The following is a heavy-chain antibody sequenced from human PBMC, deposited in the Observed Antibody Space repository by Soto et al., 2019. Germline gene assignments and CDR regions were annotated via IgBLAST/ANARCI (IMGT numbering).Heavy chain of an antibody. CDR1: GGSISSSSYY. D-gene: IGHD3-10*01. Sequence: SETLSLTCTVSGGSISSSSYYWGWIRQPPGKGLEWIGSIYYSGSTYYNPSLKSRVTISVDTSKNQFSLKLSSVTAADTAVYYCAGISGPSSFDIWGQGTMVTVSS. J-gene: IGHJ3*02. CDR2: IYYSGST. V-gene: IGHV4-39*01. CDR3: AGISGPSSFDI.